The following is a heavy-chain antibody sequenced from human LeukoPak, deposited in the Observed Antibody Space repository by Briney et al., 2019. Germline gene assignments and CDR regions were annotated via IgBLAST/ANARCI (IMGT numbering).Heavy chain of an antibody. CDR2: SYWNNDM. Sequence: SGPTLVNPTQTLTLTCTFSGFSLRNTGVAVAWIRQPPGKALEWLAVSYWNNDMSYSPSLKSRLTITKDTSKNQVVLRMTNMDPVDTATHYCAHSPGYYDSSGYSEAFDIWGQGTMVTVSS. J-gene: IGHJ3*02. CDR3: AHSPGYYDSSGYSEAFDI. CDR1: GFSLRNTGVA. V-gene: IGHV2-5*01. D-gene: IGHD3-22*01.